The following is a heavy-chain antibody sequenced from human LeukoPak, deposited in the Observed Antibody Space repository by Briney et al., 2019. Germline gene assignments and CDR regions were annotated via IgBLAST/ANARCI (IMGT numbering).Heavy chain of an antibody. J-gene: IGHJ4*02. CDR2: ISGDGDNT. V-gene: IGHV3-64*01. CDR1: GFTFTRYT. Sequence: GGSLRLSCVASGFTFTRYTIYWVRQAPGKGLEYVSAISGDGDNTFYANSVKGRFTISRDNSKNTLYLQMGSLRAEDMAVYYCARRGGGDSDYYFDYWGQGTLVTVSS. CDR3: ARRGGGDSDYYFDY. D-gene: IGHD4-17*01.